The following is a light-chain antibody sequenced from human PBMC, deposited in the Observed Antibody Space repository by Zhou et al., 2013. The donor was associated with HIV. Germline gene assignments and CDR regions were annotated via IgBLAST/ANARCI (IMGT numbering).Light chain of an antibody. V-gene: IGKV1-39*01. CDR3: QQSYNTPRT. CDR2: AAS. J-gene: IGKJ2*02. Sequence: DIQMTQSPSFLSASVGDRVTITCRAGQSISSYLNWYQQKPGKAPKLLIYAASSLQSGVPSRFSGSGSGTDFTLTISSLQPEDFATYYCQQSYNTPRTFGQGTKLEIK. CDR1: QSISSY.